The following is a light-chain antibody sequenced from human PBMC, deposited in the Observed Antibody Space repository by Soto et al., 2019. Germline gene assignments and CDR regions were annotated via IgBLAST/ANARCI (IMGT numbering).Light chain of an antibody. CDR1: SSDVGTYNY. V-gene: IGLV2-11*01. CDR3: CSYAGSPRYV. Sequence: QSALTQPRSVSGSPGQSVTISCTGTSSDVGTYNYVSWYHQHPGKAPKVMIYDVSERPSGVPDRFSGSKSGNTASLTISGLQAEDEADYYCCSYAGSPRYVFGTGTKVTVL. J-gene: IGLJ1*01. CDR2: DVS.